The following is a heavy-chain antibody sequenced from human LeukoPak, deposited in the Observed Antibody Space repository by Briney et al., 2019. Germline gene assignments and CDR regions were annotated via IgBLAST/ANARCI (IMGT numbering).Heavy chain of an antibody. Sequence: ASVKVACKTSRYTFANYGMHWVRQAPRQSLEWMGWINTGNGNTKSSQKFQGRVTITADESTSTAYMELSSLRSEDTAVYYCARVRRNTHFDYWGQGTLVTVSS. CDR2: INTGNGNT. J-gene: IGHJ4*02. D-gene: IGHD3-16*02. CDR1: RYTFANYG. V-gene: IGHV1-3*04. CDR3: ARVRRNTHFDY.